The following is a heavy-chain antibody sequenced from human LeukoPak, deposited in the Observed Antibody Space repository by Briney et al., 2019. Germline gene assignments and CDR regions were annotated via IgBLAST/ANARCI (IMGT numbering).Heavy chain of an antibody. J-gene: IGHJ5*02. V-gene: IGHV4-59*12. D-gene: IGHD6-19*01. CDR3: ARRIGVAGSTWFDP. CDR2: VYYSGST. Sequence: SETLSLTWTVSGGSISSYYWSWIRQAPGKGLEWIGYVYYSGSTNYNPSLKSRVTILVDTSNQFSLKLSSVTAADTALYYCARRIGVAGSTWFDPWGQGTLVTVSS. CDR1: GGSISSYY.